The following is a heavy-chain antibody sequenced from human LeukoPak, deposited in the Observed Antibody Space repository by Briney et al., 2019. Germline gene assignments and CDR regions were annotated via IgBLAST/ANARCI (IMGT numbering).Heavy chain of an antibody. CDR3: ARDQTSYDSSGYYSDPYAFDI. CDR2: INPNSGGT. J-gene: IGHJ3*02. D-gene: IGHD3-22*01. Sequence: ASVKVSCKASGYTFTGYYMHWVRQAPGQGLEWMGWINPNSGGTNYAQKFQGRVTMTRDTSISTAYMELSRLRSDDTAVYYCARDQTSYDSSGYYSDPYAFDIWGQGTMVTVSS. V-gene: IGHV1-2*02. CDR1: GYTFTGYY.